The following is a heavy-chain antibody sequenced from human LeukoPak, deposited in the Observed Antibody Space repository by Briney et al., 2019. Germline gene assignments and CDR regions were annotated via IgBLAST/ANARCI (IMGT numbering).Heavy chain of an antibody. CDR2: ISGDGETT. Sequence: QSGGSLRLSCAASGFSLSNYAMHWVRQAPGKGLEWVALISGDGETTHYGSSVAGRFTISRDNSENSLYLEMNNVRTDDTALYYCAKDLARRARWRGMDVWGQGTTVTVFS. V-gene: IGHV3-43*02. J-gene: IGHJ6*02. CDR1: GFSLSNYA. D-gene: IGHD2-15*01. CDR3: AKDLARRARWRGMDV.